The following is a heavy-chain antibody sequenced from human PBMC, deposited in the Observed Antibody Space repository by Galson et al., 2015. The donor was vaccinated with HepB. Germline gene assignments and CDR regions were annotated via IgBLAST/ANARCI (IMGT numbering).Heavy chain of an antibody. J-gene: IGHJ6*02. V-gene: IGHV1-18*01. D-gene: IGHD3-16*01. CDR1: GYTFTSYG. Sequence: SVKVSCKASGYTFTSYGISWVRQAPGQGLEWMGWISAYNGNTNYAQKLQGRVTMTTDTSTSTAYMELRSLRSEDTAVYYCARGGAVWGSYNYYGMDVWGQGTTVTVSS. CDR2: ISAYNGNT. CDR3: ARGGAVWGSYNYYGMDV.